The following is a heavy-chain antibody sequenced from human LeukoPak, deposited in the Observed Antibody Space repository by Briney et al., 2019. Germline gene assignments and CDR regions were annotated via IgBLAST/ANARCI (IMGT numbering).Heavy chain of an antibody. Sequence: GGSLRLSCAASGFTFSSYAMSWVRQAPGKGLEWVSAISGSGGSTYYADSVKGRFTISRDNSKNTLYLQMNSLRAEDTAVYYCAKDHYDYYDSSGNYFDYWGQGTLVTVSS. V-gene: IGHV3-23*01. CDR2: ISGSGGST. CDR3: AKDHYDYYDSSGNYFDY. CDR1: GFTFSSYA. D-gene: IGHD3-22*01. J-gene: IGHJ4*02.